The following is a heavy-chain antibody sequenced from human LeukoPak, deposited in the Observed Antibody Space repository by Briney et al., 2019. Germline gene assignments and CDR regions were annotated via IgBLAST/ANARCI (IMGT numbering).Heavy chain of an antibody. V-gene: IGHV1-69*01. CDR3: AKRNQYYYDSSGYYDY. D-gene: IGHD3-22*01. Sequence: ASVKVSCKASGGTFSSYAISWVRQAPGQGLEWMGGIIPIFGTANYAQKFQGRVTITADESTSTAYMELSSLRAEDTAVYYCAKRNQYYYDSSGYYDYWGQGTLVTVSS. J-gene: IGHJ4*02. CDR2: IIPIFGTA. CDR1: GGTFSSYA.